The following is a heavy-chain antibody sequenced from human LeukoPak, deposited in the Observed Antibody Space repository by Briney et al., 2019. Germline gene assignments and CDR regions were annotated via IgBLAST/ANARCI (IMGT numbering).Heavy chain of an antibody. J-gene: IGHJ6*03. CDR3: ARVSSDWNYYYMDV. V-gene: IGHV1-69*06. D-gene: IGHD3/OR15-3a*01. CDR2: IIPIFGTA. CDR1: VGTFSIYA. Sequence: SVNLSCKASVGTFSIYAISWVRHAPRQRPEWIVGIIPIFGTANYTHKFQGRVTIIANKFTNTAYLEPRSLISETTAVSYVARVSSDWNYYYMDVWGKGKTVTVS.